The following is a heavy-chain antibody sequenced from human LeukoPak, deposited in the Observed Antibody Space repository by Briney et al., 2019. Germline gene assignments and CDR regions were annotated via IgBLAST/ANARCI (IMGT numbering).Heavy chain of an antibody. CDR1: GGSISSYC. CDR2: IYTSGST. J-gene: IGHJ4*02. D-gene: IGHD4-11*01. CDR3: ARDDYSLGNYFDY. Sequence: PSETLSLTCTVSGGSISSYCWSWIRQPAGKGLEWIGRIYTSGSTNYNPSLKSRVTMSVDTSKNQFSLKLSSVTAADTAVYYCARDDYSLGNYFDYWGQGTLVTVSS. V-gene: IGHV4-4*07.